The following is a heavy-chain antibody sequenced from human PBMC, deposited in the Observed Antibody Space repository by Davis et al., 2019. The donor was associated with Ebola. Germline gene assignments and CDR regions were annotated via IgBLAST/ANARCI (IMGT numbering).Heavy chain of an antibody. J-gene: IGHJ6*02. Sequence: ASVKVSCKASGYTFTNYYMHWVRQAPGQGLEWMGIINPSGGSTSYAQKFQGRVTMTEDTSTDTAYMELSSLRSEDTAVYYCATGYCSSTSCHYYYYGMDVWGQGTTVTVSS. V-gene: IGHV1-46*01. D-gene: IGHD2-2*01. CDR2: INPSGGST. CDR1: GYTFTNYY. CDR3: ATGYCSSTSCHYYYYGMDV.